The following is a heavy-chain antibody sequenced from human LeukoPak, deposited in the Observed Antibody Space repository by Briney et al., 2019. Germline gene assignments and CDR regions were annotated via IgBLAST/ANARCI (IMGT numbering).Heavy chain of an antibody. CDR1: GFTLSSYA. J-gene: IGHJ4*02. CDR3: ARDRQGYSYGYFDY. CDR2: ISYDGSNK. Sequence: PTGRSLRLSCAASGFTLSSYAMHWVRQAPGKGLEWVAVISYDGSNKYYADSVKGRFTISRDNSKNTLYLQMNSLRAEDTAVYYCARDRQGYSYGYFDYWGQGTLVTVSS. D-gene: IGHD5-18*01. V-gene: IGHV3-30-3*01.